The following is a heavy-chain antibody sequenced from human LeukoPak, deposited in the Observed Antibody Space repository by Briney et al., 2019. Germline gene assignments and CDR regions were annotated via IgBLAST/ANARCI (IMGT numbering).Heavy chain of an antibody. CDR2: ISGSGGTT. V-gene: IGHV3-23*01. CDR3: ATSKYSGSY. Sequence: GGSLRLSCAASGFTFSSYAMSWVRQAPGKGLEWVSAISGSGGTTYYADSVKGRFTISRDNSKNTLNLQMNSLRAEDTAVYYCATSKYSGSYWGQGTLVTVSS. D-gene: IGHD1-26*01. CDR1: GFTFSSYA. J-gene: IGHJ4*02.